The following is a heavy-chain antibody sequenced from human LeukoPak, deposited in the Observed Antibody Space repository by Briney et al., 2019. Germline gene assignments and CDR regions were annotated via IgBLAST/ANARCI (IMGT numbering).Heavy chain of an antibody. CDR3: ARVRWGGLYYFDY. V-gene: IGHV3-74*01. D-gene: IGHD3-16*01. Sequence: GSLRLSCAASGFTFSSYWMHWVRQAPGKGLVGVSRINDDGRSTNYADSVKGRFTISRDNAKNTLYLLINSLRAEDTAVYYCARVRWGGLYYFDYWGQGTLVTVSS. CDR1: GFTFSSYW. J-gene: IGHJ4*02. CDR2: INDDGRST.